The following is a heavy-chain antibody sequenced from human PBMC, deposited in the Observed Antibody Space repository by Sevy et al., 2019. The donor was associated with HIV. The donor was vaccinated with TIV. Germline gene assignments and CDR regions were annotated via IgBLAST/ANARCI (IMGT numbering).Heavy chain of an antibody. CDR1: GFTFSKAW. CDR2: IKSRADGGTT. Sequence: GGCLRLSCAASGFTFSKAWMTWVRQAPGKGLEWVGRIKSRADGGTTYYAAPVKGRFSISRDDSKNTLYLQMNSLKIEDTAVYYCTTKGDFWSGYQFFEYWGQGTLVTVSS. V-gene: IGHV3-15*01. CDR3: TTKGDFWSGYQFFEY. J-gene: IGHJ4*02. D-gene: IGHD3-3*01.